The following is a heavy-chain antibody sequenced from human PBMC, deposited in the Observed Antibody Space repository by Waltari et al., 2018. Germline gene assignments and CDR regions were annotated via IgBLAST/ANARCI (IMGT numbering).Heavy chain of an antibody. V-gene: IGHV4-38-2*02. CDR3: ARRVCSGGSCYGGGFYFDY. CDR1: GYSINNVFY. Sequence: QVQLHESGPGLVQPSETLSLTCNVPGYSINNVFYRGWHRQPPGKVLEWIGNIYHSGNTYYNPSLKSRVNISIDTSKNQFSLKLSSVTAADTAIYYCARRVCSGGSCYGGGFYFDYWGQGALVTVSS. D-gene: IGHD2-15*01. CDR2: IYHSGNT. J-gene: IGHJ4*02.